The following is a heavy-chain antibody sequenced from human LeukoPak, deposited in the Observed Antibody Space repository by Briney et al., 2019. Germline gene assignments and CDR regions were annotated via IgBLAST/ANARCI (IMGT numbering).Heavy chain of an antibody. CDR1: GFTFSRHG. D-gene: IGHD3-22*01. V-gene: IGHV3-33*01. J-gene: IGHJ6*02. CDR3: ARGSGLVVRGDAMDV. Sequence: GQPLRLSCSASGFTFSRHGMHWVRQAPGKGLEWVAVIWYDATNKYYADSVKGRFTVSRDNSKNTMFLQMNTLRAEDTAVYYCARGSGLVVRGDAMDVWGQGTTVTVSS. CDR2: IWYDATNK.